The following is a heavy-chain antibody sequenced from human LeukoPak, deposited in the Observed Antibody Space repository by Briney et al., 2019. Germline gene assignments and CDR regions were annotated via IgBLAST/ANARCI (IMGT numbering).Heavy chain of an antibody. CDR3: AREPYCSSTSCQGGYFEY. D-gene: IGHD2-2*01. CDR1: GGSISSSSYY. Sequence: SETLSLTCTVSGGSISSSSYYWGWIRQPPGKGLEWIGSIYYSGSTYYNPSLKSRVTIFVDTSKNQFSLKLSSVTAADTAVYYCAREPYCSSTSCQGGYFEYWGQGTLVTVSS. CDR2: IYYSGST. V-gene: IGHV4-39*02. J-gene: IGHJ4*02.